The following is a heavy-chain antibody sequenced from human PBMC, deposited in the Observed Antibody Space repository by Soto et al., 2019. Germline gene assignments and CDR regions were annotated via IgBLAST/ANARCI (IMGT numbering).Heavy chain of an antibody. CDR3: SRAHYGDYGYGMEV. CDR2: IYHSGYT. V-gene: IGHV4-30-2*01. D-gene: IGHD4-17*01. Sequence: QLQLQESGSGLVKPSQTLSLTCAVSGGSISSGGYSWSWIRQPPGKGLEWIGYIYHSGYTYYNPSLKSRVTISVDRSKNQFSLKLSSVTAADTAVYYCSRAHYGDYGYGMEVWGQGTKVTVSS. CDR1: GGSISSGGYS. J-gene: IGHJ6*02.